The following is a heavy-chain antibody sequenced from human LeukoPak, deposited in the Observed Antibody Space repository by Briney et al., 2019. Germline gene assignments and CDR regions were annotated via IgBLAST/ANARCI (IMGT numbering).Heavy chain of an antibody. CDR1: GFTFSSYW. V-gene: IGHV3-7*03. CDR2: INQDGSEK. CDR3: AKGFVAGNAVDY. J-gene: IGHJ4*02. D-gene: IGHD6-19*01. Sequence: GGSLRLSCAASGFTFSSYWLTWVRQAPGKGLEWVANINQDGSEKYSVDSMKGRFTISRDNSKNTLYLQMNSLRAEDTAVYYCAKGFVAGNAVDYWGQGTLVTVSS.